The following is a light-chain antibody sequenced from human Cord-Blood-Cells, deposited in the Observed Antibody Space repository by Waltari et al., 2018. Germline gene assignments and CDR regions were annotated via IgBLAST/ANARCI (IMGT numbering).Light chain of an antibody. CDR3: MQALQTPWT. Sequence: DIVMTQSPPSLPVTPGEPASISCRSSQSLLHSNGYNYLDWYLQKPGQSPQLLIDLGSNRASGVPDRFSGSGSGTDLTLKISRVEAEDVGVYYCMQALQTPWTFGQGTKVEIK. V-gene: IGKV2-28*01. CDR1: QSLLHSNGYNY. J-gene: IGKJ1*01. CDR2: LGS.